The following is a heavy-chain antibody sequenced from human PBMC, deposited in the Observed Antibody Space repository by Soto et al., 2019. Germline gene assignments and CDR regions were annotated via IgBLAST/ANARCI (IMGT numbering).Heavy chain of an antibody. Sequence: PSQSLAPTSRISGNRISSESVAWRWVRQSAARGLEWLGRRYYRSKGYIDDAVSVNGRITINPDTSKNHFSLQLNSVTPEDTAVYYCVRSRVFIAVAGMANYYYYYAMDVWGQGTTVTVSS. CDR2: RYYRSKGYI. V-gene: IGHV6-1*01. CDR3: VRSRVFIAVAGMANYYYYYAMDV. J-gene: IGHJ6*02. D-gene: IGHD6-19*01. CDR1: GNRISSESVA.